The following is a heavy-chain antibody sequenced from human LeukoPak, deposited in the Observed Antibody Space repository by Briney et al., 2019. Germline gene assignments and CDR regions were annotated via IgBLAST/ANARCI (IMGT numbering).Heavy chain of an antibody. CDR2: INGGGDRT. CDR3: VKNSGIWSF. D-gene: IGHD5-12*01. Sequence: QSGGALRLSCVGSGVPFSTTDMTWGREAPGKGGEWRSTINGGGDRTYYADSVKGGFTISTDNSKHTLYLQINSLTPDDTAPYYCVKNSGIWSFWGQGTLVPVSS. CDR1: GVPFSTTD. V-gene: IGHV3-23*01. J-gene: IGHJ4*02.